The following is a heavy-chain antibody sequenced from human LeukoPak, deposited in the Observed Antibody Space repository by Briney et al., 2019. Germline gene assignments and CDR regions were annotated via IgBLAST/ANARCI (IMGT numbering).Heavy chain of an antibody. J-gene: IGHJ4*02. CDR2: INPHSGGT. V-gene: IGHV1-2*02. D-gene: IGHD3-10*01. CDR1: GYTFTGYY. CDR3: ARDLLLYYQGSGDST. Sequence: ASVKVSCKASGYTFTGYYIHWVRQAPGQGLEWMGWINPHSGGTNYAQKFQGRVTMTRDTSISTAYMELSSLRSDDTAVYYCARDLLLYYQGSGDSTWGQGTLVTVSS.